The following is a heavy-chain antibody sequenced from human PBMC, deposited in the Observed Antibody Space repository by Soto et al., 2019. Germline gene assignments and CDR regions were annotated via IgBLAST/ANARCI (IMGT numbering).Heavy chain of an antibody. CDR1: GYTFTTYG. J-gene: IGHJ5*02. CDR2: ISAYNGNT. D-gene: IGHD6-19*01. CDR3: ARDRGQWLSKGEFDP. V-gene: IGHV1-18*01. Sequence: QVQLVQSGAEVKKPGASVKVSCKASGYTFTTYGINWVRQAPGQGLEWMGWISAYNGNTNYAQKLQGRVTMTTDTSTSTAYRELRSLRSADTAVYYCARDRGQWLSKGEFDPWGQGTLVTVSS.